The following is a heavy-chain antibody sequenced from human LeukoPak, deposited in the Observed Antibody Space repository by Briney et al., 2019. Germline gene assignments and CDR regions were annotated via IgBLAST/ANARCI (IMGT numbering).Heavy chain of an antibody. CDR3: AKDLEVGGAAQEYY. J-gene: IGHJ4*02. CDR1: GFTFSSYA. D-gene: IGHD3-16*01. CDR2: ISGIGGST. V-gene: IGHV3-23*01. Sequence: PGGSLRLSCAASGFTFSSYAMSWVRQAPGKGLEWVSAISGIGGSTYYADSVKGRFTISRDNSKNTLYLQMNSLRAEDTAVYHCAKDLEVGGAAQEYYWGQGTLVTVSS.